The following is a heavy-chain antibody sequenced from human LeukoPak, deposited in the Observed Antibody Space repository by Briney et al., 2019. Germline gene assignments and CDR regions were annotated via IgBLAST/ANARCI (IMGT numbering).Heavy chain of an antibody. J-gene: IGHJ4*02. D-gene: IGHD3-22*01. CDR2: ISSSSSTI. V-gene: IGHV3-48*01. CDR1: GFTFSSYS. CDR3: ARDAYYYDTSGYYLPAGADY. Sequence: GGSLRLSCGASGFTFSSYSMNWVRQAPGKGLEWVSYISSSSSTIYYADSLKGRFTISRDNAKNSLYLQMNSLRAEDTAVYYCARDAYYYDTSGYYLPAGADYWGLGTLVTVSS.